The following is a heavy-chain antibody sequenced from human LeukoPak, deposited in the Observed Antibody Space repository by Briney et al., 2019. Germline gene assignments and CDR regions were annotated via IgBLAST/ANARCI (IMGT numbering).Heavy chain of an antibody. Sequence: GGSLRLSCAASGFTFSSYAMHWVRQAPGKGLEYVSAISSNGGSTYYANSVKGRFTISRDNSKNTLYLQMGSLRAEDMAVYYCARGGIPYYFDYWGQGTLVTVSS. D-gene: IGHD1-26*01. V-gene: IGHV3-64*01. CDR2: ISSNGGST. J-gene: IGHJ4*02. CDR3: ARGGIPYYFDY. CDR1: GFTFSSYA.